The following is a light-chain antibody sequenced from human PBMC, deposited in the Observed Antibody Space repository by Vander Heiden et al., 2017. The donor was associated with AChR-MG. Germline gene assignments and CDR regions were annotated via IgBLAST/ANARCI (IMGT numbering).Light chain of an antibody. V-gene: IGKV3-15*01. CDR1: QSVSSN. Sequence: EIAMTQSPATLSVSPGERATLSCRASQSVSSNLAWYQQKPGQAPRLLIYDASTRATGIPVRFSGSGSGTEFTLTISSLQSEDFAVYSCRQYHNWPLTFGGGTQVEIK. CDR3: RQYHNWPLT. CDR2: DAS. J-gene: IGKJ4*01.